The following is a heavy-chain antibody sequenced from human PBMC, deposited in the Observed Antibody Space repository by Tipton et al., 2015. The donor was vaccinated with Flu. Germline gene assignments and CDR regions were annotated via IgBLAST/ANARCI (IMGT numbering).Heavy chain of an antibody. CDR3: AKDASGSDDY. J-gene: IGHJ4*02. V-gene: IGHV3-7*01. D-gene: IGHD1-26*01. CDR2: IKQDGSEK. Sequence: TWIRQSAGKGLEWVANIKQDGSEKYYVDSVKGRFTISRDNGKNSLHLQMNSLRAEDTAVYYCAKDASGSDDYWGQGTLVTVSS.